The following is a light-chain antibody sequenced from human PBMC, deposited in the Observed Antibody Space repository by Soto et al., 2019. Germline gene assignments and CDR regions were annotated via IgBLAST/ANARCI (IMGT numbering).Light chain of an antibody. CDR1: QGIRND. CDR2: SAS. J-gene: IGKJ2*01. CDR3: LQDYSYPYT. Sequence: ALQMTQSPSSLSAFVGDRVTITCRASQGIRNDLVWYQQRPGQAPKILIYSASSLQSGVPSSFSGRGSDTDFTLTINSLQPEDFATYYCLQDYSYPYTFGQGTKLEIK. V-gene: IGKV1-6*01.